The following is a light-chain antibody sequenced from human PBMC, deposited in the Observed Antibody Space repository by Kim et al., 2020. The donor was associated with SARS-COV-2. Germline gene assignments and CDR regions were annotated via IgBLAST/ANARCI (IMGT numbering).Light chain of an antibody. V-gene: IGLV3-1*01. Sequence: SYELTQPPSVSVSPGQTASITCSGDKLGDKYACWYQQKPGQSSVLVIYQDSKRPSGIPERFSGSNSGNTATLTISGTQAMDEADYYCQAWDSSTASFGGG. CDR1: KLGDKY. CDR3: QAWDSSTAS. J-gene: IGLJ3*02. CDR2: QDS.